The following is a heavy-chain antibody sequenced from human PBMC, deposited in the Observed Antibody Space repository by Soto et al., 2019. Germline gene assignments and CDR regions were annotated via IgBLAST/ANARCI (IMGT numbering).Heavy chain of an antibody. CDR1: GFTFNDYA. CDR3: VNFDY. J-gene: IGHJ4*02. CDR2: ISWNSDSI. Sequence: GGSLRLSCVASGFTFNDYAMHWVRQAPGKGLEWVSGISWNSDSIGYADSVKGRFTISRDNAKNSLSLQMNSLRADDTALYYCVNFDYWGQGTLVTVSS. V-gene: IGHV3-9*01.